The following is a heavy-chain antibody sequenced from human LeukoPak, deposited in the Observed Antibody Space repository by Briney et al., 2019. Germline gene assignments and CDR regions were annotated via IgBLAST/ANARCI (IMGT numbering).Heavy chain of an antibody. CDR2: IYSGSST. CDR3: ARLAAASRMDV. D-gene: IGHD6-13*01. Sequence: GGSLRLSCAASGFTVSSNYMSWVRQAPGKGLEWVSVIYSGSSTYYADSVKGRFTISRDNSKNTLYLQMNSLRAEDTAVYYCARLAAASRMDVWGKGTTVTVSS. CDR1: GFTVSSNY. V-gene: IGHV3-53*01. J-gene: IGHJ6*04.